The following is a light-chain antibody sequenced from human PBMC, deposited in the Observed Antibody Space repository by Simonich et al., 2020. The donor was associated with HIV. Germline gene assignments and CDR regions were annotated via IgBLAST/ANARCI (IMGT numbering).Light chain of an antibody. Sequence: SYELTQPPSVSVSPGQTARISCSGDALPNQFAYWYQQKPCQVPVLVMVKDTERTSWIPERFSGSSSGTAGTLTISGVQAEDEADYYCQSADSSGTHRVFGGGTKLTVL. CDR3: QSADSSGTHRV. V-gene: IGLV3-25*03. CDR2: KDT. J-gene: IGLJ2*01. CDR1: ALPNQF.